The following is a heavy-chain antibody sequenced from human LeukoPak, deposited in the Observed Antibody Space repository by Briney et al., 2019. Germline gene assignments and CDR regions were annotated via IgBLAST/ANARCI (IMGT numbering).Heavy chain of an antibody. D-gene: IGHD3-22*01. V-gene: IGHV3-23*01. J-gene: IGHJ4*02. CDR1: GFTFSTYA. CDR2: ITGSGGST. CDR3: VKHSDHSGYFYFDY. Sequence: GGSLRLSCAASGFTFSTYAMNWVRQAPGKGLEWVSTITGSGGSTYYADSVKGRFTVSRDNSKNTLYLQMNSLRAEDTAVYYCVKHSDHSGYFYFDYWGQGTLVTVSS.